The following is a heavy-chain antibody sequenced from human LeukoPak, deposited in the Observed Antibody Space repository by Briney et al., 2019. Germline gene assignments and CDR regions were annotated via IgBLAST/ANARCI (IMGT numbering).Heavy chain of an antibody. CDR3: AKGQELDDGVFDS. CDR2: IRSNGGTT. J-gene: IGHJ4*02. D-gene: IGHD1-1*01. Sequence: PGGSLRLSCAASGFTFSSIAMTWVRQAPGKGLEWVSTIRSNGGTTYNADSVKGRFTISRDNSKKTLYLQLNSLRVEDTAIYYCAKGQELDDGVFDSWGQGTL. V-gene: IGHV3-23*01. CDR1: GFTFSSIA.